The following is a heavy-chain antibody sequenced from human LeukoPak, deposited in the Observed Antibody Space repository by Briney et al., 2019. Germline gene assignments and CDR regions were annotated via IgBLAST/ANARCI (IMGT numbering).Heavy chain of an antibody. CDR3: ARERDWNDVYGY. CDR1: GYTFTGYY. CDR2: INPNSGGT. V-gene: IGHV1-2*02. Sequence: GASVKVSCKASGYTFTGYYMHWVRQAPGQGLEWMGWINPNSGGTSYAQKFQGRVTMTRDTSISTAYMELSRLRSDDTAVYYCARERDWNDVYGYRGQGTLVTVSS. D-gene: IGHD1-1*01. J-gene: IGHJ4*02.